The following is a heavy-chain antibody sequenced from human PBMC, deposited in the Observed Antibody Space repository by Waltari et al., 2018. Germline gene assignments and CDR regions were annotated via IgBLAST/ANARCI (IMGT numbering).Heavy chain of an antibody. J-gene: IGHJ4*02. CDR3: TKGVGDSSGYYYSSDFDY. Sequence: QVQLVESGGGVVQLGGSLRLSCAAPGFTFSTYALYWVRQAPGKGLEWVAFIRNDGSYKYFADSVKGRFTISRDNSKSTLYLQMNSLRAEDTAVYYCTKGVGDSSGYYYSSDFDYWGQGTLVTVSS. CDR1: GFTFSTYA. D-gene: IGHD3-22*01. CDR2: IRNDGSYK. V-gene: IGHV3-30*02.